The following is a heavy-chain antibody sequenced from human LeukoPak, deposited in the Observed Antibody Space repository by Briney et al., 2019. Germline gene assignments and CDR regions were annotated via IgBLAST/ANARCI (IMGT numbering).Heavy chain of an antibody. CDR1: GFTFSNYA. D-gene: IGHD3-22*01. V-gene: IGHV3-64*01. CDR2: ISSNGGST. Sequence: PGGPLRLSCAASGFTFSNYAMHWVRQAPGKGLEYVSGISSNGGSTHYANSVKGRFTISRDNSKNTLYLQMGSLRPEDMAIYYCARLIGVGRSYYDYWGQGTLVTVSS. CDR3: ARLIGVGRSYYDY. J-gene: IGHJ4*02.